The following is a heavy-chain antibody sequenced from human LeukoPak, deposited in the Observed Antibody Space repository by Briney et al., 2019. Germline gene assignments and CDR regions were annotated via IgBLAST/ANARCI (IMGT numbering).Heavy chain of an antibody. CDR3: ARDKRWYYYYGMDV. J-gene: IGHJ6*02. Sequence: SETLSLTCAVYGGSFSGYYWSWIRQPPGKGLEWIGEINHSGSTNYNPSLKSRVTISVDTSKNQFSLKLSSVTAADTAVYYCARDKRWYYYYGMDVWGQGTTVTVSS. V-gene: IGHV4-34*01. D-gene: IGHD6-13*01. CDR1: GGSFSGYY. CDR2: INHSGST.